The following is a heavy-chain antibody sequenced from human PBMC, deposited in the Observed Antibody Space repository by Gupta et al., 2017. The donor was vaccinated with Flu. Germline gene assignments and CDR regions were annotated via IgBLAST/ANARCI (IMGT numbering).Heavy chain of an antibody. CDR1: GYTFTGYY. CDR2: INPNIGGT. V-gene: IGHV1-2*02. CDR3: ARATRGYNWNDVAWFDP. D-gene: IGHD1-20*01. J-gene: IGHJ5*02. Sequence: QVQLVQSGAEVKKPGASVKVSCKASGYTFTGYYMHWVRQAPGQGLEWMGWINPNIGGTNYAQKFQGRVTMTRDTSISTAYMERSRLRSDDTAVYYCARATRGYNWNDVAWFDPWGQGTLVTVSS.